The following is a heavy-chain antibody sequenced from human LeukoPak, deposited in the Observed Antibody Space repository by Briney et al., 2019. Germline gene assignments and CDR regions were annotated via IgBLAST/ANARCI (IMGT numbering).Heavy chain of an antibody. D-gene: IGHD5-18*01. CDR2: ISSSSSYI. CDR3: ASGGYSYSDY. V-gene: IGHV3-21*01. CDR1: GFTFSSYS. J-gene: IGHJ4*02. Sequence: GGSLRLSCAVCGFTFSSYSMNWVRQAPGKGLEWVSSISSSSSYIYYADSVKGRFTISRDNAKNSLYLQMNSLRAEDTAVYYCASGGYSYSDYWGQGTMVTVSS.